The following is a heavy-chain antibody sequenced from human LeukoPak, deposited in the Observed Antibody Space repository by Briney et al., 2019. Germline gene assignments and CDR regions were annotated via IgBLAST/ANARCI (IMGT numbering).Heavy chain of an antibody. CDR3: ARYGPNDSPCDY. Sequence: PGGSLRLSCAASGFTVSSNYMSWVRQAPGKGLEWVSVIYSGGSTYYADSVKGRFTISRDNTRNSLYLQMNSLRAEDTGVYYCARYGPNDSPCDYWGQETLVTVSS. D-gene: IGHD3-3*01. CDR1: GFTVSSNY. J-gene: IGHJ4*02. CDR2: IYSGGST. V-gene: IGHV3-53*01.